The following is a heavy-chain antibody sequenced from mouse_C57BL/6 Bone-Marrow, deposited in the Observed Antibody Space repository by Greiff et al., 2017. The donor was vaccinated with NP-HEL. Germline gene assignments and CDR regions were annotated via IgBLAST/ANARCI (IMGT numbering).Heavy chain of an antibody. V-gene: IGHV5-17*01. CDR2: ISSGSSTI. CDR3: ARRYRGLYYYAMDY. J-gene: IGHJ4*01. D-gene: IGHD2-12*01. CDR1: GFTFSDSG. Sequence: EVKLMESGGGLVKPGGSLKLSCAASGFTFSDSGMHWVRQAPEKGLEWVAYISSGSSTIYYADTVKGRFTISRDNAKNTLFLQMTSLRSEDTAMYYCARRYRGLYYYAMDYWVQGTSVTVSS.